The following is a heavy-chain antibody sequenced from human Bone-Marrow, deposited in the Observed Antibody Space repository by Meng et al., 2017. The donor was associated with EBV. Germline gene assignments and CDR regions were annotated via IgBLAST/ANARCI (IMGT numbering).Heavy chain of an antibody. D-gene: IGHD3-10*01. J-gene: IGHJ4*02. CDR1: GYTFTSYG. CDR3: ARDADYGSGSYGVLIDY. V-gene: IGHV1-18*01. CDR2: ISAYNAHT. Sequence: QVQLVQSGGEVKKPGASVKVSCKASGYTFTSYGISWVRQAPGQGLEWMGWISAYNAHTNYAQKLQGRVTMTTDTSTRTTYMELRSLRSDDTAVYYCARDADYGSGSYGVLIDYWGQGTLVTVSS.